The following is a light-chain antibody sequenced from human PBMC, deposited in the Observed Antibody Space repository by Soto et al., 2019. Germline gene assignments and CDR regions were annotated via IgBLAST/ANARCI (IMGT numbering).Light chain of an antibody. V-gene: IGKV3-11*01. CDR1: QSVSSD. CDR3: QQPSNWPPA. J-gene: IGKJ5*01. Sequence: EIVLTQSPATLSLSPGERATLSCRASQSVSSDLAWYQQKTGQAPRVLIYDASNRATGIPARFSGSGSGTDFTLTISRLEPEDFAVYYCQQPSNWPPAFGQGTRLEIK. CDR2: DAS.